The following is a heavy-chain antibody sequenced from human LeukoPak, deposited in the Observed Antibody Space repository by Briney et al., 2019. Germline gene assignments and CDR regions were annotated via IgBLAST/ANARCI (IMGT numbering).Heavy chain of an antibody. CDR2: ISGSGDNT. CDR1: GFTFSSYA. Sequence: GGSLRLSCAASGFTFSSYAMSWVRQAPGKGLEWVSGISGSGDNTYYADSVKGRFTISRDNSKNTLYVQVNSLGTEDTAAYYRAKGSYYDSSGSFYFDYWGQGTLVTVSS. D-gene: IGHD3-22*01. CDR3: AKGSYYDSSGSFYFDY. J-gene: IGHJ4*02. V-gene: IGHV3-23*01.